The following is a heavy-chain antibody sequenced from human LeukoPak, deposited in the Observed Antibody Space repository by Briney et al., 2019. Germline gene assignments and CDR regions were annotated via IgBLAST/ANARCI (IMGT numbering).Heavy chain of an antibody. CDR2: THHSGSS. D-gene: IGHD2-21*01. J-gene: IGHJ4*02. Sequence: PSGTLSLTCAVSGDSVSYDNWWSWVRQPPGKGLEWIGETHHSGSSNYNPSLKSRVPVSVDKSKNQVSLSLTSVTAADTAVYYCARHHYFALAYWGQGTLVTVSS. CDR1: GDSVSYDNW. CDR3: ARHHYFALAY. V-gene: IGHV4-4*02.